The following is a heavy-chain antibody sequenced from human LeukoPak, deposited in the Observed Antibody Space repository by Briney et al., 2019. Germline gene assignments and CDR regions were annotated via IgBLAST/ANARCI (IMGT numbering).Heavy chain of an antibody. D-gene: IGHD5-18*01. V-gene: IGHV1-8*01. CDR1: GYTFTSYD. J-gene: IGHJ5*02. CDR3: ARGLQLWSHGWFDP. Sequence: ASVKVSCKASGYTFTSYDINWVRQATGQGLEWMGWMNPNSGNTGYAQKFQGSVTMTRNTSISTAYMELSSLRSEDTDVYYCARGLQLWSHGWFDPWGQGTLVTVSS. CDR2: MNPNSGNT.